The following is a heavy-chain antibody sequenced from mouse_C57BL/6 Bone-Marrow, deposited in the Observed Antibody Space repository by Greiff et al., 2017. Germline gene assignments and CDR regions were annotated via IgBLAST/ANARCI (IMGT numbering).Heavy chain of an antibody. CDR2: IRNKANGYTT. V-gene: IGHV7-3*01. CDR1: GFTFTDYY. CDR3: ARSSYYGTPYYFDY. J-gene: IGHJ2*01. D-gene: IGHD2-10*01. Sequence: EVKLMESGGGLVQPGGSLSLSCAASGFTFTDYYMSWVRQPPGKALEWLGFIRNKANGYTTEYSASVKGRFTISRDNSQSILYLQMNALRAEDSATYYCARSSYYGTPYYFDYWGQGTTLTVSS.